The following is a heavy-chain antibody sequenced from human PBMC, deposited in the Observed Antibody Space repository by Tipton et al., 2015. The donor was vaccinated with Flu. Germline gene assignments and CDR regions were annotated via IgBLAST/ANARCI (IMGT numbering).Heavy chain of an antibody. D-gene: IGHD4-11*01. V-gene: IGHV4-38-2*01. CDR2: TFHSGNT. CDR3: ARREYSNYVSEPKNWFDP. Sequence: TLSLTCAVSGDSIRNDYFWGWIRQPPGKGLEWIGNTFHSGNTYLNPSLKSRVTISIDTSKNQFSLKLSSVTAADTAVYYCARREYSNYVSEPKNWFDPWGQGALVTVSS. J-gene: IGHJ5*02. CDR1: GDSIRNDYF.